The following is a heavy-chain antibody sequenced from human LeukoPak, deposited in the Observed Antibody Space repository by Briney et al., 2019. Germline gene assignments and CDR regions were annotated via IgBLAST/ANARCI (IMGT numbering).Heavy chain of an antibody. CDR3: ATDVAGCDT. CDR1: GFTFNDYY. Sequence: GGSLRLSCAASGFTFNDYYMSWIRQAPGKGLEWLSYINLGGTNTHYADSVKGRFTISRDNAKKSLYLEMNNLRAEDTAVYYCATDVAGCDTWGQGVLVTVSS. CDR2: INLGGTNT. V-gene: IGHV3-11*01. J-gene: IGHJ5*02.